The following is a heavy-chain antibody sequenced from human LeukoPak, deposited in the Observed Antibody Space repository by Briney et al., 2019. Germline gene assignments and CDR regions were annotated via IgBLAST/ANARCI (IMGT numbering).Heavy chain of an antibody. V-gene: IGHV5-51*01. J-gene: IGHJ3*02. D-gene: IGHD3-9*01. CDR2: IYPGDSDT. CDR1: GYSFTSYW. Sequence: GESLKISCKGSGYSFTSYWIGWVRQMPEKGLEWMGIIYPGDSDTRYSPSFQGQVTISADKSISTAYLQWSSLKASDTAMYYCARLTASIRYFDWFGGGRDAFDIWGQGTMVTVSS. CDR3: ARLTASIRYFDWFGGGRDAFDI.